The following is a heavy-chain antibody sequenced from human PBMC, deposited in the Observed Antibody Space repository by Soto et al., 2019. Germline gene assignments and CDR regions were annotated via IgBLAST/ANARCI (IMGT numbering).Heavy chain of an antibody. CDR2: INHSGST. D-gene: IGHD6-13*01. J-gene: IGHJ4*02. V-gene: IGHV4-34*01. Sequence: SETLSLTCAVYGGSFSGYYWSWFRQPPGKGLEWIGEINHSGSTNYNPSLKRRVTISVDTSKNQFSLKLSSVTAADTAVYYCAGIAAAGSYWGQGTLVTVSS. CDR3: AGIAAAGSY. CDR1: GGSFSGYY.